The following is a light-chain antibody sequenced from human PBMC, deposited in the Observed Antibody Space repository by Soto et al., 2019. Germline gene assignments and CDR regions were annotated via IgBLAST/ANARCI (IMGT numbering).Light chain of an antibody. CDR3: QQYFSIPMFT. J-gene: IGKJ2*01. V-gene: IGKV4-1*01. Sequence: DFVLTQSPDSLDVSLGETATISCKTSRSALFSASNKNYIAWYQRRPGQPLKLLFYWASTRASGVSDRFSGSGSGADFTLSISSLQPEDAAVYYCQQYFSIPMFTFARGTKLQI. CDR2: WAS. CDR1: RSALFSASNKNY.